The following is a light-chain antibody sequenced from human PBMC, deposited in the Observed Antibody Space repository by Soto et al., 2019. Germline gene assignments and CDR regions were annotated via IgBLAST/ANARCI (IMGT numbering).Light chain of an antibody. J-gene: IGLJ1*01. V-gene: IGLV2-14*01. CDR2: EVS. CDR3: SSYTSSSTYV. Sequence: QSVLAQAASVSGSPGQSITISCTGTSSDVGTYNFVSWYQQHPGEAPKLMIYEVSYRPSGVSDRFSGSKSDNTASLSISGLQAEDEADYYCSSYTSSSTYVFGTGTKVTVL. CDR1: SSDVGTYNF.